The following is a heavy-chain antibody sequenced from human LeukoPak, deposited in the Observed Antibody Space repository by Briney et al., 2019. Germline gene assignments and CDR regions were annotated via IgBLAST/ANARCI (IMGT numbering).Heavy chain of an antibody. Sequence: GGSLRLSCAASGFTFDDYAMHWVRQAPGKGLEWVSGISWNSGSIGYADSVKGRFTISRDNAKNSLYLQMNSLRAEDTALYYCTTGLWYYDSSGYLLFDYWGQGTLVTVSS. CDR3: TTGLWYYDSSGYLLFDY. J-gene: IGHJ4*02. V-gene: IGHV3-9*01. CDR1: GFTFDDYA. CDR2: ISWNSGSI. D-gene: IGHD3-22*01.